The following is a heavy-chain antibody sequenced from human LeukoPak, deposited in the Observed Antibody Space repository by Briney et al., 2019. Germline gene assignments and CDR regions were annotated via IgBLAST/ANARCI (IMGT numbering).Heavy chain of an antibody. Sequence: ASVKVSCKASGGTFSSYAISWVRQAPGQGLEWMGGIIPIFGTANYAQKFQGRVTITADESTSTAYMELSSLRSEDTAVYYCARFQRGSLTDDYWGQGTLVTVSS. CDR3: ARFQRGSLTDDY. CDR2: IIPIFGTA. J-gene: IGHJ4*02. CDR1: GGTFSSYA. D-gene: IGHD7-27*01. V-gene: IGHV1-69*13.